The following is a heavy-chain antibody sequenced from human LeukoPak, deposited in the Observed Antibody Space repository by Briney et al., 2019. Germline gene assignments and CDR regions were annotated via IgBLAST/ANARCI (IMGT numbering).Heavy chain of an antibody. D-gene: IGHD3-10*01. Sequence: SGTLSLTCAVYGGSFSGYYWSWIRQPPGKGLEWIGEINHSGSTNYNPSLKSRVTISIDTSKNQFSLKLSSVTAADTAVYYCARSEYYYGSGSYYSDYWGQGTLVTVSS. CDR2: INHSGST. CDR3: ARSEYYYGSGSYYSDY. V-gene: IGHV4-34*01. J-gene: IGHJ4*02. CDR1: GGSFSGYY.